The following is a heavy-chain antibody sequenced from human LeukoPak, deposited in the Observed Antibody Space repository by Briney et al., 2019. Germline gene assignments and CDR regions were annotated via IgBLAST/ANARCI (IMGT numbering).Heavy chain of an antibody. J-gene: IGHJ6*03. D-gene: IGHD2-21*01. Sequence: GGSLRLSCAASGFTFSSYAMSWVRQAPGKGLEWVSAISGSGGSTYYADSVKGRFTISRDNSKNTLYLQMNSLRTEDTAVYYCAKDERVILTNMDVWGKGTTVTISS. CDR2: ISGSGGST. V-gene: IGHV3-23*01. CDR3: AKDERVILTNMDV. CDR1: GFTFSSYA.